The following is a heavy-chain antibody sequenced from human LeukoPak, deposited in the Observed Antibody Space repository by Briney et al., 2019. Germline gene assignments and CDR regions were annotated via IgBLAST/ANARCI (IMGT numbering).Heavy chain of an antibody. Sequence: SETLSLTCTVSGDSISSYCWSWIRQPPGKGLESIGYIYNSGSTNYNPSLKSRVTISVDTSKNQFSLKLNSVTAADTAVYYCARDSQDTIYGFDPWGQGTLVTVSS. CDR2: IYNSGST. J-gene: IGHJ5*02. V-gene: IGHV4-59*01. CDR1: GDSISSYC. CDR3: ARDSQDTIYGFDP. D-gene: IGHD3-3*01.